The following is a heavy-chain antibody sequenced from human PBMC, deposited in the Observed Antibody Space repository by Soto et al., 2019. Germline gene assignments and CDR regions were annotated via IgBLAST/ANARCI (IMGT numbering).Heavy chain of an antibody. J-gene: IGHJ6*02. V-gene: IGHV1-18*04. CDR3: AREDCSSTSCYDYYYYGMDV. CDR2: ISAYNGNT. D-gene: IGHD2-2*01. Sequence: QVQLVQSGAEVKKPGASVKVSCKASGYTFTSYGISWVRQAPGQGLEWMGWISAYNGNTNYAQKLQGRVTMTTDTSTSTAYMELRSLRCDDTAVYYCAREDCSSTSCYDYYYYGMDVWGQGTTVTVSS. CDR1: GYTFTSYG.